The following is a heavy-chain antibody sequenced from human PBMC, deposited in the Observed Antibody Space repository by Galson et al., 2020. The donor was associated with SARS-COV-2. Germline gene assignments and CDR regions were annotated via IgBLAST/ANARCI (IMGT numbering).Heavy chain of an antibody. CDR1: GFSISGYG. J-gene: IGHJ4*03. CDR3: ARDGDTTSEYGINEY. Sequence: PGGSLRLSCAASGFSISGYGIHWVRQAPGKGLEWVAVMWYDGIRKYYADSLEGRFTVSKDNSKNTVWLQMNSLRAEDTAVYYCARDGDTTSEYGINEYWGSGTLVTVTS. D-gene: IGHD1-26*01. V-gene: IGHV3-33*01. CDR2: MWYDGIRK.